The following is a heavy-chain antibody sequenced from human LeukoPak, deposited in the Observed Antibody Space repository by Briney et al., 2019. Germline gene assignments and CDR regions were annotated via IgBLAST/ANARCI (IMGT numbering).Heavy chain of an antibody. CDR1: GLTFNSYG. CDR2: IRFDGSDK. V-gene: IGHV3-30*02. CDR3: AKVSGVGILTRTYSYYYMDV. D-gene: IGHD1-1*01. J-gene: IGHJ6*03. Sequence: GGSLRLSCAASGLTFNSYGMQWVRQAPGKGLEWVAFIRFDGSDKFYADSVKGRFTISRDNSKNTLYLQMNSLRVEDTAVYYCAKVSGVGILTRTYSYYYMDVWGKGATVTVSS.